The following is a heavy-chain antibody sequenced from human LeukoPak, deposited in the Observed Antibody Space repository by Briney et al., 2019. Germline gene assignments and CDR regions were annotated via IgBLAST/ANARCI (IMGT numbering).Heavy chain of an antibody. CDR2: VNADGGNT. J-gene: IGHJ4*02. D-gene: IGHD1-26*01. V-gene: IGHV3-23*01. CDR1: GFTFDNYR. CDR3: TKRVKYGGTWDHFAD. Sequence: GGSLRLSCAAPGFTFDNYRMSRVRQAPGKGLEWVSTVNADGGNTYYADSVKGRFTISRGNSKSTLILQMNSLRVEDTALYYCTKRVKYGGTWDHFADWGQGTLVTVSS.